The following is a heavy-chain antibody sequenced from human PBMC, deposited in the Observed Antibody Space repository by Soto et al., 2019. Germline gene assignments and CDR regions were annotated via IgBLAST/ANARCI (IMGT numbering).Heavy chain of an antibody. Sequence: QVQLVESGGGVVQPGRSLRLCCAASGFTFSSYGMHWVRQAPGKGLEWVAVISYDGSNKYYADSVKGRFTISRDNSKNTLYLQMNSLRAEDTAVYYCAKDTYYYDSSANSRPDYWGQGTLVTVSS. CDR3: AKDTYYYDSSANSRPDY. V-gene: IGHV3-30*18. D-gene: IGHD3-22*01. CDR2: ISYDGSNK. CDR1: GFTFSSYG. J-gene: IGHJ4*02.